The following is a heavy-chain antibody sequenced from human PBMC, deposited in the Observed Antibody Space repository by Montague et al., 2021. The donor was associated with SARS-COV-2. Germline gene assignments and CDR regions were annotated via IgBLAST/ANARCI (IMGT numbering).Heavy chain of an antibody. J-gene: IGHJ5*02. CDR2: IRADGTTT. V-gene: IGHV3-74*01. Sequence: SLRLSCAASEFTFSAYWMHWVRQAPGQGLEWVARIRADGTTTNYADSVKGRLTISRDNAQDTVYLHMTTLTAEDTAVYYCVRAFSNSFKWFDPWGQGTLVTVSS. CDR3: VRAFSNSFKWFDP. D-gene: IGHD6-13*01. CDR1: EFTFSAYW.